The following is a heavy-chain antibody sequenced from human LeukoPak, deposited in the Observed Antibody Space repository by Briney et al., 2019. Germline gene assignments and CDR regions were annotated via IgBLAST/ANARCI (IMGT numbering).Heavy chain of an antibody. J-gene: IGHJ4*02. CDR1: GGSFSGYY. CDR3: ARDFKYCSSTSCPGFDY. CDR2: IYYSGST. D-gene: IGHD2-2*01. V-gene: IGHV4-34*01. Sequence: PSETLSLTCAVYGGSFSGYYWSWIRQPPGKGLEWIGSIYYSGSTYYNPSLKSRVTISVDTSKNQFSLKLSSVTAADTAVYCCARDFKYCSSTSCPGFDYWGQGTLVTVSS.